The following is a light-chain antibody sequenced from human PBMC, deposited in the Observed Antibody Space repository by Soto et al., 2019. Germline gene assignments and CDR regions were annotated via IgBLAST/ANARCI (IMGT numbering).Light chain of an antibody. CDR3: QQYNSYSWT. J-gene: IGKJ1*01. CDR2: DAS. CDR1: QSISSW. Sequence: DIHMTQSPSTLSASVGHRVTITCRASQSISSWLAWYQQKKGKAPKLLIYDASSLESGVPSRFSGSGYGTEFTLTISSLQTDDFATYYCQQYNSYSWTFGQGTKVDIK. V-gene: IGKV1-5*01.